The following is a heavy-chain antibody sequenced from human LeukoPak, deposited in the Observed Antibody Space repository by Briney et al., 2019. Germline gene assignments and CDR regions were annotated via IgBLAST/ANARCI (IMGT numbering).Heavy chain of an antibody. D-gene: IGHD2-2*01. Sequence: GGSLRLSCAASGFSFSSYAMSWVRQAPGKGLAWVSSIGGSGGSIYYADSVQGRFTISRDNSKNTLYLQMNSLRVEDTAVYYCAKVGLFGVPAAIFYFDYWGQGTLVTVSS. J-gene: IGHJ4*02. CDR1: GFSFSSYA. CDR2: IGGSGGSI. CDR3: AKVGLFGVPAAIFYFDY. V-gene: IGHV3-23*01.